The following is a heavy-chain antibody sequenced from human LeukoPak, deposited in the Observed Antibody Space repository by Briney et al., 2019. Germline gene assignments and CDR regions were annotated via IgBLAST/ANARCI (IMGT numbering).Heavy chain of an antibody. D-gene: IGHD5-12*01. J-gene: IGHJ4*02. CDR1: GGSISSGDYY. CDR3: ATHPPPTRGYSGYDRDYFDY. V-gene: IGHV4-30-4*01. CDR2: IYYSGST. Sequence: SQTLSLTCTVSGGSISSGDYYWSWIRQPPGKGLEWIGYIYYSGSTYYNPSLKSRVTISVDTSKNQFSLKLSSVTAADTAVYYCATHPPPTRGYSGYDRDYFDYWGQGTLVTVSS.